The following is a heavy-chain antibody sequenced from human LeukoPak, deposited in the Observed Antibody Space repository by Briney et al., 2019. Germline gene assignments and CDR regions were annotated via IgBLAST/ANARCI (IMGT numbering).Heavy chain of an antibody. CDR1: GFAFSSYG. V-gene: IGHV3-33*01. CDR3: ARVHVSYLDC. J-gene: IGHJ4*02. Sequence: GGFLRLSCAASGFAFSSYGMHWVRQAPGKGLEWVAVIWYDGSKKYYADSVRGRFTISRDNSKNTVDLQMNSLRAEDTAVYYCARVHVSYLDCWGQGTLVTVSS. CDR2: IWYDGSKK.